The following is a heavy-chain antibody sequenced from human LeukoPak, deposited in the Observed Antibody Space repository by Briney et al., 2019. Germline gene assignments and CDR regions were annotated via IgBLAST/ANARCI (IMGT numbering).Heavy chain of an antibody. CDR3: ARDGITMVRGVTTKAVDY. CDR1: GYTFTGYY. V-gene: IGHV1-2*02. Sequence: ASVKVSCKASGYTFTGYYMNWVRQAPGQGLEWMGWINPNSGGTNYAQKFQGRVTMTRDTSISTAYMELSRLRSDDTAVYYCARDGITMVRGVTTKAVDYWGQGTLVTVSS. CDR2: INPNSGGT. D-gene: IGHD3-10*01. J-gene: IGHJ4*02.